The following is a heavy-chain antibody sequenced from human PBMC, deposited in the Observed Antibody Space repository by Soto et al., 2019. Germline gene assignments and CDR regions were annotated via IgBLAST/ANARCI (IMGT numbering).Heavy chain of an antibody. CDR1: GDTLTNYD. CDR3: TSVNRGWRFTGFGDAFRI. CDR2: MNPNNGKT. J-gene: IGHJ3*02. V-gene: IGHV1-8*02. D-gene: IGHD6-19*01. Sequence: QVQLVQSGAQVKQPGASVKVSCKSAGDTLTNYDVNWVRQATGQGLEWMGWMNPNNGKTGYAQQLQGRVTMTSNASISTAYMELTSLSSEDTAVYYCTSVNRGWRFTGFGDAFRIWGQGTKVTVSS.